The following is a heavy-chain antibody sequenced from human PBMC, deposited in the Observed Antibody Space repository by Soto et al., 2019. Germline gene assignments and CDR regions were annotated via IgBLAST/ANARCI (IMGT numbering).Heavy chain of an antibody. CDR2: ISGSGGST. CDR3: AKEGEYSSGWDNFDY. V-gene: IGHV3-23*01. D-gene: IGHD6-19*01. J-gene: IGHJ4*02. CDR1: GFTFRSFA. Sequence: AVSLRHSCATSGFTFRSFAMSWFLQAPGKGLEWVSAISGSGGSTYYADSVKGRFTISRDNSKNTLYLQMNSLRAEDTAVYYCAKEGEYSSGWDNFDYWGQGT.